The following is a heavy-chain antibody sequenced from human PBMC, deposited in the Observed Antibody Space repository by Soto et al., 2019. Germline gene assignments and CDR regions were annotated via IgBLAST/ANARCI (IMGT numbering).Heavy chain of an antibody. D-gene: IGHD3-10*01. CDR2: ISRDGTNK. V-gene: IGHV3-30*04. CDR3: ARSRSGAVADSFDF. J-gene: IGHJ4*02. CDR1: GFTFSRYA. Sequence: QVQVVESGGGVVQPGRSLRLSCAASGFTFSRYAIHWVRQAPGKGLEWVAVISRDGTNKYYVDSVKGRFTISRDNSRNTLYLQMNSLRHEDAALYYCARSRSGAVADSFDFWGQGTLVTVSS.